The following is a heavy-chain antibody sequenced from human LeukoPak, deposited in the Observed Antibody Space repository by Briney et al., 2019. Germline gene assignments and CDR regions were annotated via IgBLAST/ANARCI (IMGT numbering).Heavy chain of an antibody. Sequence: SETLSLTCAVYGGSFSGYYWSWIRQPPGKGLEWIGEINHSGSTNYNPSLKSRVTISVDTSKNQFSLKLSSVTAADTAVYYCARGLPGYDFWCGYYSATGQFDYWGQGTLVTVSS. CDR3: ARGLPGYDFWCGYYSATGQFDY. J-gene: IGHJ4*02. V-gene: IGHV4-34*01. CDR1: GGSFSGYY. D-gene: IGHD3-3*01. CDR2: INHSGST.